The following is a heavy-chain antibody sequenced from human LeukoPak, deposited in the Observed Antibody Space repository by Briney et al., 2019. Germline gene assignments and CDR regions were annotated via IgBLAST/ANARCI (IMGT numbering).Heavy chain of an antibody. J-gene: IGHJ4*02. V-gene: IGHV1-46*01. CDR3: ARDQEGFDY. CDR2: IYPRDGST. Sequence: ASVKVSCTASGYTFTSNYIHWVRQAPGQGLEWMGMIYPRDGSTSYAQKFQGKVTVTRDTSTSTVHMELSGLRSEDTAVYYCARDQEGFDYWGQGTLVTVSS. CDR1: GYTFTSNY.